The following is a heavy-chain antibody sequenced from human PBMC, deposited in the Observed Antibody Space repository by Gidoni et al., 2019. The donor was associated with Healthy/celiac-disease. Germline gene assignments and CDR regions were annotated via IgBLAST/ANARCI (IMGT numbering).Heavy chain of an antibody. CDR1: GGSFSGYY. V-gene: IGHV4-34*01. Sequence: QVQLQQWGAGLLKPSETLSLTCAVYGGSFSGYYWSWIRQPPGKGLEWIGEINHSGSTNYNPSLKSRVTISVDTSKNQFSLKLSSVTAADTAVYYCARAKRATYYYGSGSYTARLAPTWFDPWGQGTLVTVSS. CDR3: ARAKRATYYYGSGSYTARLAPTWFDP. D-gene: IGHD3-10*01. CDR2: INHSGST. J-gene: IGHJ5*02.